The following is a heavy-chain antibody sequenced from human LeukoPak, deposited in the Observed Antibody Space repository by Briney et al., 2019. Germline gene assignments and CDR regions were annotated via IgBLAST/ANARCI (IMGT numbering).Heavy chain of an antibody. Sequence: GAPVKVSCKTSGYTFSGYAITWLRQTPGQGLEWMGWIRPYNDDTNYAQNFQARVAMTADTSTKTVYMELRSLTSDDTAVYFCAREGSYGDYLTLDYWGQGTLVTVSS. D-gene: IGHD4-17*01. CDR3: AREGSYGDYLTLDY. V-gene: IGHV1-18*04. CDR1: GYTFSGYA. J-gene: IGHJ4*02. CDR2: IRPYNDDT.